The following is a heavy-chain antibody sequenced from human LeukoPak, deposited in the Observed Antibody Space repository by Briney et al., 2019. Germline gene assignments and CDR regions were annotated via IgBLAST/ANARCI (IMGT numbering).Heavy chain of an antibody. CDR1: GFTFSSYA. D-gene: IGHD2-2*01. V-gene: IGHV3-23*01. J-gene: IGHJ4*02. Sequence: PGGSLRLSCAASGFTFSSYAMSWVRQAPGKGLEWVSAISGSGGSTYYADSVKGRFTISRDNSKNTLYLQMNSLRAEDTAVYYCAKVGYQLPHREIDYWGQGTLVTVSS. CDR3: AKVGYQLPHREIDY. CDR2: ISGSGGST.